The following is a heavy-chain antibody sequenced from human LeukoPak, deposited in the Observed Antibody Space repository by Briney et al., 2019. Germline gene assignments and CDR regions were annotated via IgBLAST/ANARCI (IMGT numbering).Heavy chain of an antibody. CDR2: ISAYNGNT. J-gene: IGHJ4*02. V-gene: IGHV1-18*01. CDR1: GYTFTSYG. Sequence: PTASVKVSCKASGYTFTSYGISWVRQAPGQGLEWMGWISAYNGNTNYAQKLQGRVTMTTDTSTSTAYMELRSLRSDDTAVYYCARDSDEYSSSWYGYWGQGTLVTVSS. CDR3: ARDSDEYSSSWYGY. D-gene: IGHD6-13*01.